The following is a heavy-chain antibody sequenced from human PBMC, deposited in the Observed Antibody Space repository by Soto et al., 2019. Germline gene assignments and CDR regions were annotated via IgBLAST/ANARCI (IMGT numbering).Heavy chain of an antibody. CDR1: GGSFSGYY. D-gene: IGHD3-22*01. CDR2: IYYSGST. J-gene: IGHJ4*02. CDR3: ARGLSYYYDSSGQLFPLAY. V-gene: IGHV4-59*01. Sequence: SETLSLTCAVYGGSFSGYYWSWIRQPPGKGLEWIGYIYYSGSTNYNPSLKSRVTISVDTSKNQFSLKLSSVTAADTAVYYCARGLSYYYDSSGQLFPLAYWGQGTLVTVSS.